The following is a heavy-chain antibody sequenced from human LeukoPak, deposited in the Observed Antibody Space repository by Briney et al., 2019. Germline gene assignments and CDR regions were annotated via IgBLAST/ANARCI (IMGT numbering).Heavy chain of an antibody. CDR3: ARRPYDYGMDV. CDR2: IYTSGST. Sequence: SESLSLTCTASGGSISSYYWSWIRQPAGKGLEWIGRIYTSGSTNYNPYLKSRVTMSVDTSKNQFSLKLSSVTAADTAVYYCARRPYDYGMDVWGQGTTVTVSS. V-gene: IGHV4-4*07. J-gene: IGHJ6*02. CDR1: GGSISSYY.